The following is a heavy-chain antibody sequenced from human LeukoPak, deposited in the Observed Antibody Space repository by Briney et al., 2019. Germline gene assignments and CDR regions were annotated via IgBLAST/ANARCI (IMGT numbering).Heavy chain of an antibody. D-gene: IGHD2-8*01. J-gene: IGHJ6*03. CDR2: INHSGST. CDR1: GGSFSGHY. CDR3: ARGHCTNGVCYRYYYYYYMDV. Sequence: SETLSLTRAVYGGSFSGHYWSWIRQPPGKGLEWIGEINHSGSTNYNPSLKSRVTISVDTSKNQFSLKLSSVTAAEPAAYYRARGHCTNGVCYRYYYYYYMDVWGKGTTVTVSS. V-gene: IGHV4-34*01.